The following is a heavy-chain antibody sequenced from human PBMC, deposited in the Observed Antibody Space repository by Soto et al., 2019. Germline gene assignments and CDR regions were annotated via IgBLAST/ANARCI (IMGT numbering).Heavy chain of an antibody. CDR3: ARDTYDQYSFDI. J-gene: IGHJ3*02. CDR2: ISSSSSYI. Sequence: EVQLVESGGGLVKPGGSLRLSCAASGFTFNTYSMNWVRQAPGKGVEWDSSISSSSSYIYYADSVKGRFTISRDNAKNSLYLQLNSLRAEDTAVYFCARDTYDQYSFDIWGKGTMVTVSS. CDR1: GFTFNTYS. D-gene: IGHD2-15*01. V-gene: IGHV3-21*01.